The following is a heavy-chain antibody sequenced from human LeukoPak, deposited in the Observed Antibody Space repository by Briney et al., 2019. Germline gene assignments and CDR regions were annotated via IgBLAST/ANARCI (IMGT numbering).Heavy chain of an antibody. CDR2: INHSGST. CDR3: ARGRRTIFGVVIRATFDY. J-gene: IGHJ4*02. CDR1: GGSFSGYY. D-gene: IGHD3-3*01. V-gene: IGHV4-34*01. Sequence: MTSETLSLTCAVYGGSFSGYYWSWIRQPPGKGLEWIGEINHSGSTNYNLSLKSRVTISVDTSKNQFSLKLSSVTAADTAVYYCARGRRTIFGVVIRATFDYWGQGTLVTVSS.